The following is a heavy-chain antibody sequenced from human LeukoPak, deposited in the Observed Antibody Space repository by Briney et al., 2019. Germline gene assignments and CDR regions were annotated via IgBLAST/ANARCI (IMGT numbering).Heavy chain of an antibody. Sequence: ASVKVSCKLSGHTLSDFSMHWVRQAPGKGLEWMGGSDPEEGETIYAQRFLGRVTMTEDTATGTAYMELSSLRSEDTAVYYCARDQKLSSSEGAFDIWGQGTMVTVSS. CDR2: SDPEEGET. V-gene: IGHV1-24*01. CDR3: ARDQKLSSSEGAFDI. CDR1: GHTLSDFS. J-gene: IGHJ3*02. D-gene: IGHD6-6*01.